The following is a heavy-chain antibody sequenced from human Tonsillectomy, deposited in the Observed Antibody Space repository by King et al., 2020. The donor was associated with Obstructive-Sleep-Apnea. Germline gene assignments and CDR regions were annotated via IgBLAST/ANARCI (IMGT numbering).Heavy chain of an antibody. CDR2: ISYDGSNK. CDR3: AKYSLYTSGSYAMDV. Sequence: VQLVESGGGVVQPGRSLRLSCAASGFTFSSFGMHWVRQAPGKGLEWVAVISYDGSNKYYADSVKGRFTISRDNSKNTLYLQMKSLRAEDTAVYYCAKYSLYTSGSYAMDVWGQGTTVTVSS. V-gene: IGHV3-30*18. J-gene: IGHJ6*02. D-gene: IGHD3-10*01. CDR1: GFTFSSFG.